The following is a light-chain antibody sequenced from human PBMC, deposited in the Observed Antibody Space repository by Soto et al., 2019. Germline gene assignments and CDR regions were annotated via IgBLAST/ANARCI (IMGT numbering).Light chain of an antibody. J-gene: IGKJ5*01. CDR3: QQYGNLPIT. CDR2: DAS. V-gene: IGKV1-33*01. CDR1: QDISIY. Sequence: DLQMTQSPSSLSASVGDRVTITCQASQDISIYLSWYQQIPGKAPKLLIYDASNLETGVPSRFSGSGSGTDFTFTISSLQPEDIATYYCQQYGNLPITFGQGTRLEIK.